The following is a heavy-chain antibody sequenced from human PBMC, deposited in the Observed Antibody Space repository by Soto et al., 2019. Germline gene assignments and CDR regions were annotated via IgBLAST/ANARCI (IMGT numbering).Heavy chain of an antibody. Sequence: QVQLVQSGAEVKKPGSSVKLSCKASGGTFSSYAISWVRQAPGQGLEWMGGTFPIFGTANYAQKFQGRVTISADKSTNTAYMELSSLRSEDTAVYYCATVDISTWIDGMDVWGQGTTVTVSS. CDR2: TFPIFGTA. V-gene: IGHV1-69*06. J-gene: IGHJ6*02. CDR3: ATVDISTWIDGMDV. D-gene: IGHD6-13*01. CDR1: GGTFSSYA.